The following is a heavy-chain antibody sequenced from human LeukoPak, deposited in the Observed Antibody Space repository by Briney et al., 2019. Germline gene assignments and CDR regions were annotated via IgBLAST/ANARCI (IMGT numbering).Heavy chain of an antibody. J-gene: IGHJ5*02. V-gene: IGHV4-39*07. CDR2: IYYRGST. CDR3: ARGNTMVRAPFDP. Sequence: TSETLSLTCTVSGDSIRSSSYYWGWIRQPPGKGLEWIGSIYYRGSTYYNPSLKSRVTISVDTSKNQFSLKLSSVTAADTAVYYCARGNTMVRAPFDPWGQGTLVTVSS. CDR1: GDSIRSSSYY. D-gene: IGHD3-10*01.